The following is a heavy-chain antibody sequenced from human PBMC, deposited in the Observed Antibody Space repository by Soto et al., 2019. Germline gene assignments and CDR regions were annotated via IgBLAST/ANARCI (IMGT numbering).Heavy chain of an antibody. CDR3: ARAINDYGDYVTENWFDP. CDR2: ISAYNGNT. Sequence: LEWMGWISAYNGNTNYAQKLQGRVTMTTDTATSTAYMELRSLRSDDTAVYYCARAINDYGDYVTENWFDPWGQGTLVTVSS. V-gene: IGHV1-18*01. D-gene: IGHD4-17*01. J-gene: IGHJ5*02.